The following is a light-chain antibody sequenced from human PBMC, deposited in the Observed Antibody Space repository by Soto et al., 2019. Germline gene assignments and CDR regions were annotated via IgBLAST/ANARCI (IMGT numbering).Light chain of an antibody. CDR3: QQYNNWPSWT. V-gene: IGKV3D-15*01. Sequence: EIVMTQSPATLSVSPGERATLSCRASQSVSSNLAWYQQKPGQAPRLLIYGASTRATGIPARFSGSGSGTEFTLTISSLQSEDFAVYYCQQYNNWPSWTFGHGTKVHIK. CDR2: GAS. CDR1: QSVSSN. J-gene: IGKJ1*01.